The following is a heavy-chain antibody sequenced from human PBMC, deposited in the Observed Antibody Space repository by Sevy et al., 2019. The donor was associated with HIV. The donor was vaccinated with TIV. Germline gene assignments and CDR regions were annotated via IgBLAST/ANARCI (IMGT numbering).Heavy chain of an antibody. J-gene: IGHJ4*01. Sequence: SETLSLTCTVSGDPISSSTYHWGWIRQSPGKGLEWIGNIYYSGNTNYNPSLTSRATISVDTSKNQFSLNLTSVTAADTAVYYCARVVDFWSGYLDYWGQGTLVTVSS. CDR2: IYYSGNT. CDR1: GDPISSSTYH. D-gene: IGHD3-3*01. V-gene: IGHV4-39*01. CDR3: ARVVDFWSGYLDY.